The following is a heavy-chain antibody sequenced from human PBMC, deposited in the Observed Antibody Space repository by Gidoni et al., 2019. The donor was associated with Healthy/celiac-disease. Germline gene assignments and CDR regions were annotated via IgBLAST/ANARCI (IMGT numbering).Heavy chain of an antibody. D-gene: IGHD3-10*01. J-gene: IGHJ3*02. CDR3: ARHYRGSHYYDPFDI. CDR2: IYPGDSDT. V-gene: IGHV5-51*01. Sequence: EVQLVQSGGAEVKKPGASLKISCKGSGYSFTSYWIGWVRQMPGKGLEWMGSIYPGDSDTRYSPSFQGQVTITADKSISTAYLQWSSLKASDTAMYYCARHYRGSHYYDPFDIWGQGTMVTVSS. CDR1: GYSFTSYW.